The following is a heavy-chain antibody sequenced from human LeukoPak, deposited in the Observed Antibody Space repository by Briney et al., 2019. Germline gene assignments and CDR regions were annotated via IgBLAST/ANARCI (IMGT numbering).Heavy chain of an antibody. D-gene: IGHD2-2*01. CDR1: GFTFGDYA. CDR2: IRSKAYGGTT. V-gene: IGHV3-49*04. CDR3: TRSHVPAAICDAFDI. Sequence: GGSLRLSCTASGFTFGDYAMSWVRQAPGKGLEWVGFIRSKAYGGTTEYAASVKGRFTISRDDSKSIAYLQMNSLKTEDTAVYYCTRSHVPAAICDAFDIWGQGTMVTVSS. J-gene: IGHJ3*02.